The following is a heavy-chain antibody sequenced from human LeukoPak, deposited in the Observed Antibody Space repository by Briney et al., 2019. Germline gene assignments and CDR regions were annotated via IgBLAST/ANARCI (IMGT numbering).Heavy chain of an antibody. CDR3: ARDDYDSWDYYYYGMDV. CDR1: GFTFSSYG. J-gene: IGHJ6*02. V-gene: IGHV3-30*03. Sequence: GGSLRLSCAASGFTFSSYGMHWVRQAPGKGLEWVAVISYDGSNKYYADSVKGRFTISRDNSKNTLYLQMNSLRAEDTAVYYCARDDYDSWDYYYYGMDVWGQGTTVTVSS. D-gene: IGHD3-3*01. CDR2: ISYDGSNK.